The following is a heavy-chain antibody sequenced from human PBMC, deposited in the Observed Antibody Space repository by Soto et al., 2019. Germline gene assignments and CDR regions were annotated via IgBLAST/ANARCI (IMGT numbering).Heavy chain of an antibody. CDR3: AREDSIIILAVSDF. Sequence: PGGSLRLSCTVSGFAFNNYGINWVRQAPGKGLEWVSSISKSDYTYYSDSVKGRFTISRDNAKNSVSLQMNTLRVEDTAVYYCAREDSIIILAVSDFWGQGTLVTVSS. CDR2: ISKSDYT. CDR1: GFAFNNYG. V-gene: IGHV3-21*01. D-gene: IGHD3-22*01. J-gene: IGHJ4*02.